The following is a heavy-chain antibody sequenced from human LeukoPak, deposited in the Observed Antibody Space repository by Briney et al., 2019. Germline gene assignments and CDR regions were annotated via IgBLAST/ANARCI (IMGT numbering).Heavy chain of an antibody. CDR3: SYQRGGQVY. CDR2: ISNDGSST. CDR1: GFTFSSYW. D-gene: IGHD2-2*01. V-gene: IGHV3-74*01. Sequence: GGSLRLSCAASGFTFSSYWMHWVRQAPGKGLVWVSRISNDGSSTDYADSVKGRFTISSDNAKNTLYLQMHSLSAEDTALYYCSYQRGGQVYWGQGTLVTVSS. J-gene: IGHJ4*02.